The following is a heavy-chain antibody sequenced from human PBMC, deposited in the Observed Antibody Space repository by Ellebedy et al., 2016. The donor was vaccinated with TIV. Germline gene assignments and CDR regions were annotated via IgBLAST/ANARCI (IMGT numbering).Heavy chain of an antibody. CDR1: GFPFSNHA. Sequence: GGSLRLSCGASGFPFSNHAMHWVRQAPGKGLEWVAVISYDGSNKYYADSVKGRFTISRDNSNNTLFLQMNSLRPDDTAVYYCARWEEVRWGQGTLVTVSS. CDR2: ISYDGSNK. V-gene: IGHV3-30-3*01. D-gene: IGHD1-26*01. CDR3: ARWEEVR. J-gene: IGHJ4*02.